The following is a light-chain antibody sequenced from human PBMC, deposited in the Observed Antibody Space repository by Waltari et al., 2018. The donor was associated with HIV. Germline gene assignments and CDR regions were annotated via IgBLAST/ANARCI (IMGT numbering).Light chain of an antibody. Sequence: EPVLTQSPGTLSLSSGERATLSCRAGQTINSNYLAWYQHTPGLPPRLLIYDASTRAAGIPDRFSGGGSGTDFTLTISRLEPEDFAIYFCQQYEASPPMYTFGQGTRLEV. J-gene: IGKJ2*01. CDR2: DAS. CDR1: QTINSNY. CDR3: QQYEASPPMYT. V-gene: IGKV3-20*01.